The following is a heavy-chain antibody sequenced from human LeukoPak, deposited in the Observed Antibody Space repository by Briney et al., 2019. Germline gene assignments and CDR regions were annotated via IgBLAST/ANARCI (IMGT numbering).Heavy chain of an antibody. D-gene: IGHD6-13*01. CDR3: ARGYSSSCNYFDY. J-gene: IGHJ4*02. V-gene: IGHV4-59*01. CDR2: VFDSGGT. CDR1: GGSISNYW. Sequence: SETLSLTCTVSGGSISNYWWSWIRQPPGKGLEWIGYVFDSGGTNYNPSLKSRVTISVDTSKKQFSLKLSSVTAADTAVYYCARGYSSSCNYFDYWGQGTLVTVSS.